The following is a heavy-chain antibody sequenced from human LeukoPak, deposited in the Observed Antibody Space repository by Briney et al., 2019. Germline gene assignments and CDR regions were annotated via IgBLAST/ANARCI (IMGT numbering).Heavy chain of an antibody. CDR2: VSGSGGAT. Sequence: GGSLRLSCAASGFTFSTYAMNWVRQAPGKGLEWVSTVSGSGGATYYADSVKGRFTISRDNSKNTLYLQMNRLRAEDTARYFCARDPNGDYIGAFDFLGQGTVVTVSS. D-gene: IGHD4-17*01. CDR1: GFTFSTYA. CDR3: ARDPNGDYIGAFDF. J-gene: IGHJ3*01. V-gene: IGHV3-23*01.